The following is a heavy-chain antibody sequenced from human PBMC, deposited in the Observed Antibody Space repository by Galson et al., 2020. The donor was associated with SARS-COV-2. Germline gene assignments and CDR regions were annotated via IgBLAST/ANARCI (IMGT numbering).Heavy chain of an antibody. CDR1: GYTLTELS. CDR2: FDPEDGET. V-gene: IGHV1-24*01. D-gene: IGHD1-26*01. Sequence: GESLKISCKVSGYTLTELSMHWVRQAPGKGLEWMGGFDPEDGETIYAQKFQGRVTMTEDTSTDTAYMELSSLRSEDTAVYYCATNSPRYIPVSWFDPWGQGTLVTVSS. CDR3: ATNSPRYIPVSWFDP. J-gene: IGHJ5*02.